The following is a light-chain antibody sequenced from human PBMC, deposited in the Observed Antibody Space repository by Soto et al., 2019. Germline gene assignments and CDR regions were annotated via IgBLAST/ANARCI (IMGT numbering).Light chain of an antibody. V-gene: IGLV3-21*02. Sequence: SYVLTQPPSVSVAPGQTATITCGENNIGSKSVHWYQQKPGQAPFLVVYDDSDRPPGIPDRFSGSNSGNTATLTISRVEAGDEADYYCQVWDSSRDSGVFGGGTKLTVL. CDR2: DDS. CDR3: QVWDSSRDSGV. CDR1: NIGSKS. J-gene: IGLJ3*02.